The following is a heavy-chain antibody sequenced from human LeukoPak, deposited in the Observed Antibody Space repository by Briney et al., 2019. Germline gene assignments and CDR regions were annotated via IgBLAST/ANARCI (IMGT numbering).Heavy chain of an antibody. V-gene: IGHV1-69*05. CDR2: IIPIFGTA. CDR3: ARGVGYSSGWYEDYYFDY. J-gene: IGHJ4*02. CDR1: GGTFSSYA. D-gene: IGHD6-19*01. Sequence: SVKVSCKASGGTFSSYAISWVRQAPGQGLEWMGRIIPIFGTANYAQKFQGRVTITTDESTSTAYMELSSLRSEDTAVYYCARGVGYSSGWYEDYYFDYWGQGTQVTVSS.